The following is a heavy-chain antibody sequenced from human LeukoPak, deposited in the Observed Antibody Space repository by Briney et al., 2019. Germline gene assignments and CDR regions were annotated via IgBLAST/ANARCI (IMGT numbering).Heavy chain of an antibody. CDR2: ISSSGSTI. CDR1: GFTFSSYE. CDR3: ARVRMATIDY. D-gene: IGHD5-24*01. V-gene: IGHV3-48*03. Sequence: GGSLRLSCAASGFTFSSYEMNWVRQAPGKGLEWVSYISSSGSTIYYADSVKGRFTISRDNAKNSLYLQMNSLRAEGTAVYYCARVRMATIDYWGQGTLVTVSS. J-gene: IGHJ4*02.